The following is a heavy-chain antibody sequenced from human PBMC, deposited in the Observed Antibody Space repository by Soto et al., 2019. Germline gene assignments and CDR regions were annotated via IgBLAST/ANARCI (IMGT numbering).Heavy chain of an antibody. CDR3: AKDTIVVVVAATTYYYYGMDV. CDR2: ISGSGGST. D-gene: IGHD2-15*01. J-gene: IGHJ6*02. CDR1: GVTFSNAW. Sequence: GGSLRLSCAASGVTFSNAWMNWVRQAPGKGLEWVSGISGSGGSTYYADSVKGRFTISRDNAKNTLYLQMNSLRAEDTAVYYCAKDTIVVVVAATTYYYYGMDVWGQGTTVTVSS. V-gene: IGHV3-23*01.